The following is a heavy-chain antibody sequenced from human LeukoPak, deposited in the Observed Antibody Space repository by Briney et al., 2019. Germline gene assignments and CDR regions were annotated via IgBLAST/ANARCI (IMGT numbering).Heavy chain of an antibody. Sequence: ASVRVSCKASGGTFSSYAISWVRQAPGQGLEWMGGIIPIFGTANYAQKFQGRVTITADESTSTAYMELSSLRSEDTAVYYCARFVVAGPFDIWGQGTMVTVSS. V-gene: IGHV1-69*13. CDR3: ARFVVAGPFDI. CDR1: GGTFSSYA. D-gene: IGHD2-21*01. J-gene: IGHJ3*02. CDR2: IIPIFGTA.